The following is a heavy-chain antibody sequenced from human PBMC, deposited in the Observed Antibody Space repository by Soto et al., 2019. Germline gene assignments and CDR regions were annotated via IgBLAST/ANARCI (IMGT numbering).Heavy chain of an antibody. J-gene: IGHJ6*02. CDR3: TTGSVEGV. CDR1: GLTISNAW. CDR2: IKTNTEGGTT. D-gene: IGHD3-10*01. Sequence: EVQLVESGGGFIYPGGSLRLSCAASGLTISNAWMNWVRQAPGKGLEWVGRIKTNTEGGTTDYAAAVKGRFTVSRDDSKNTLYLQMNSLKTEATAVDYCTTGSVEGVWGQGTTVTVSS. V-gene: IGHV3-15*07.